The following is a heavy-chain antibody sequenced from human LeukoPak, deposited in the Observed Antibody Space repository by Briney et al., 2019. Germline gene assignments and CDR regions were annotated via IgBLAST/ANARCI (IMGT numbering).Heavy chain of an antibody. D-gene: IGHD1-7*01. J-gene: IGHJ4*02. CDR1: GFMFSYDW. Sequence: GVSLRLSCAASGFMFSYDWMHWARHTSGKGLMWVSRINNDGSSVSYEDSVKGRFSISRDNAKNTLYLQMNSLRDEDTGVYYCVTNPIGGTNYWGQGTPVTVSS. CDR2: INNDGSSV. CDR3: VTNPIGGTNY. V-gene: IGHV3-74*01.